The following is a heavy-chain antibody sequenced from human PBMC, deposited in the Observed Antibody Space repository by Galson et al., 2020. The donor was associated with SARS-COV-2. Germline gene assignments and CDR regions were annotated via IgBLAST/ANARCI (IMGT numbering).Heavy chain of an antibody. J-gene: IGHJ4*02. CDR2: THHSGQT. CDR1: GGSISSSSYY. D-gene: IGHD1-1*01. CDR3: ARFLSTYDRRDFDY. V-gene: IGHV4-39*07. Sequence: SETLSLTCPVSGGSISSSSYYWGWIRPPPGKGLEYIGNTHHSGQTDFNPSLRSRVSMSIDTSKNQFSLKVISVNAADTAVYYCARFLSTYDRRDFDYWGQGILVSVSS.